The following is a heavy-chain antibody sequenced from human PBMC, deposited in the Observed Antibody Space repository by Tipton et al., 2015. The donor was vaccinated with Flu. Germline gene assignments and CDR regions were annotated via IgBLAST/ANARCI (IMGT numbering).Heavy chain of an antibody. Sequence: QSGAEVKKPGASVKVSCKASGYTFTSYGISWVRQAPGQGLEWMGWISAYNGNTNYAQKLQGRVTMTTDTSTSTAYMELRSLRSDDTAVYYCARGRITIFGVVIIGAFDIWGQGTMVTVSS. V-gene: IGHV1-18*04. D-gene: IGHD3-3*01. CDR1: GYTFTSYG. J-gene: IGHJ3*02. CDR2: ISAYNGNT. CDR3: ARGRITIFGVVIIGAFDI.